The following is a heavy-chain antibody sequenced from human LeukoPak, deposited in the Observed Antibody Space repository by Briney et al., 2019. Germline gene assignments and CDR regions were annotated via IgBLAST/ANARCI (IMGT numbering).Heavy chain of an antibody. CDR1: GFTFSSYG. Sequence: GGSLRLSCAASGFTFSSYGMHWVRKAPAKGLEWVAVISYDGSNKYYADSVKGRFTISRDNSKNTLYLQMNSLRAEDTAVYYCAKEGLQPFFDYWGQGTLVTVSS. CDR2: ISYDGSNK. CDR3: AKEGLQPFFDY. J-gene: IGHJ4*02. V-gene: IGHV3-30*18. D-gene: IGHD6-13*01.